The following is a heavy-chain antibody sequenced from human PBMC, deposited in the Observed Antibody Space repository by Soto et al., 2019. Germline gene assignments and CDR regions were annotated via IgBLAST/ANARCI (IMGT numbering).Heavy chain of an antibody. D-gene: IGHD2-21*02. CDR1: GYTFTSYG. CDR2: ISAYNGNT. CDR3: ARVTIVVVTAISYYGMDV. J-gene: IGHJ6*02. Sequence: ASVKVSCKASGYTFTSYGISWVRQAPGQGLEWMGWISAYNGNTNYAQKLQGRVTMTTDTSTSTAYMELRSLRSDDTAVYYCARVTIVVVTAISYYGMDVWGQGTTVTVSS. V-gene: IGHV1-18*01.